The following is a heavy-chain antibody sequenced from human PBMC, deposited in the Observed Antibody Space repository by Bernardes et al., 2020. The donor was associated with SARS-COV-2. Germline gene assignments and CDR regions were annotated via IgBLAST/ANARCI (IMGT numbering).Heavy chain of an antibody. J-gene: IGHJ5*02. D-gene: IGHD1-26*01. CDR1: GFTFSDYF. CDR3: ARDGSPHGRAQRGGWFDP. V-gene: IGHV3-11*01. CDR2: ISSSGGTI. Sequence: GGSLRLSCAASGFTFSDYFMGWIRQAPGTGLEWVATISSSGGTIYYADSLKGRFTISRDNTNNSLYLQMNSLTVEDTAVYYCARDGSPHGRAQRGGWFDPWGQGTPVNVSS.